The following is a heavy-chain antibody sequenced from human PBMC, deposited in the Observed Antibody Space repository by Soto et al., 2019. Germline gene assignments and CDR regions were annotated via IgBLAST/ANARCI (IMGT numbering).Heavy chain of an antibody. Sequence: ETLSLTSTVYGGFITGYYWSWIRQPAGKGLERIGYILYRGNTLYTTSLKNRVTISVDKSKNQLSLKLSSVTAGATAVYYCAREYSSSAVWFEPWGQGT. CDR2: ILYRGNT. D-gene: IGHD6-13*01. J-gene: IGHJ5*01. CDR1: GGFITGYY. V-gene: IGHV4-59*12. CDR3: AREYSSSAVWFEP.